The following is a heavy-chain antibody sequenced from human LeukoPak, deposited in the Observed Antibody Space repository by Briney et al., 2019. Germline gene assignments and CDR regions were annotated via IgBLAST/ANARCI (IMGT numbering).Heavy chain of an antibody. J-gene: IGHJ6*04. CDR2: IKQGGSEK. CDR3: ARGHYGMDV. Sequence: PGGSPRLSCVASGFTFSDYWMTWVRQAPGKGLEWVANIKQGGSEKYYVDSVKGRFTISRDTAKNSLYLQMNSLRAADTAVYSCARGHYGMDVWGKGTTVTVSS. V-gene: IGHV3-7*01. CDR1: GFTFSDYW.